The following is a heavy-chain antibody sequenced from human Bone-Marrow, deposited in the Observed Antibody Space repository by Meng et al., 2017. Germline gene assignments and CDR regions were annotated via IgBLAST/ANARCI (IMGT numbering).Heavy chain of an antibody. Sequence: VQLVYVGPEVKKPGASVKVYCKASASTFTDYYMHWVKQAPGKGLEWMGLVDPEDGETIYAEKFQGRDTITADTSTDTAYMELSSLRSEDTAVYYCATDKGGWGRIDYWGQGTLVTVSS. CDR2: VDPEDGET. D-gene: IGHD3-10*01. CDR3: ATDKGGWGRIDY. J-gene: IGHJ4*02. V-gene: IGHV1-69-2*01. CDR1: ASTFTDYY.